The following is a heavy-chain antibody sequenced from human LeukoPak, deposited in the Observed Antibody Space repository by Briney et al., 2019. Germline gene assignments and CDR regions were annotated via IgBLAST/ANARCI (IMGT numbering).Heavy chain of an antibody. CDR2: IYYSGST. J-gene: IGHJ5*02. CDR1: GGSISSSSYY. V-gene: IGHV4-39*07. D-gene: IGHD5-24*01. CDR3: ARDSQDGYVT. Sequence: SETLSLTCTVSGGSISSSSYYWGWIRQPPGKGLEWIGSIYYSGSTYYNPSLKSRVTISVDTSKNQFSLKLSSVTAADTAVYYCARDSQDGYVTWGQGTLVAVSS.